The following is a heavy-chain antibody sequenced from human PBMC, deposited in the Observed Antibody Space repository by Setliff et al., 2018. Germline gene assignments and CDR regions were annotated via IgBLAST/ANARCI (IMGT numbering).Heavy chain of an antibody. D-gene: IGHD1-26*01. CDR1: GGSISSSGYY. CDR3: AKITGMVGATPYYFDY. J-gene: IGHJ4*02. V-gene: IGHV4-39*01. CDR2: IYYSGRT. Sequence: SETLSLTCTVSGGSISSSGYYWSWIRQPPGKGLEWIGNIYYSGRTYYNPSLKSRVTISVGTSKNQFSLKLTSVTAADTAVYYCAKITGMVGATPYYFDYRGQGTLVTVSS.